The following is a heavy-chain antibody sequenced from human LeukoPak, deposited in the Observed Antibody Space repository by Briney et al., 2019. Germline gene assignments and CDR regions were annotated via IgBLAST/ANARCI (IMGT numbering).Heavy chain of an antibody. J-gene: IGHJ4*02. D-gene: IGHD3-22*01. CDR3: AAETYYYDSSGYRS. CDR2: IIPILGIA. CDR1: GGTFSSYA. V-gene: IGHV1-69*04. Sequence: SVKVSCKASGGTFSSYAISWVRQAPGQGLEWMGRIIPILGIANYAQKFQGRVTITADKSTSTAHMELSSLRSEDTAVYYCAAETYYYDSSGYRSWGQGTLVTVSS.